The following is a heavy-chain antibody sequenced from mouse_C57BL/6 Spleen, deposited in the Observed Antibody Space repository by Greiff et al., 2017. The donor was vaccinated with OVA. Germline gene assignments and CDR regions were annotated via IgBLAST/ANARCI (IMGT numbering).Heavy chain of an antibody. Sequence: EVQLQQSGPELVKPGASVKISCKASGYTFTDYYMNWVKQSHGKSLEWIGDINPNNGGTSYNQKFKGKATLTVDKSSSTAYMELRSLTSEDSAVYYCAPYDYGVVYYAMDYWGQGTSVTVSS. D-gene: IGHD2-4*01. CDR3: APYDYGVVYYAMDY. CDR2: INPNNGGT. J-gene: IGHJ4*01. CDR1: GYTFTDYY. V-gene: IGHV1-26*01.